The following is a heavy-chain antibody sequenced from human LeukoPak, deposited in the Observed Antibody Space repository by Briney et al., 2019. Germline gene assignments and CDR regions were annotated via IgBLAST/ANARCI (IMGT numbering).Heavy chain of an antibody. CDR2: IRYDGSNK. J-gene: IGHJ4*02. V-gene: IGHV3-30*02. CDR3: AKDPTHYRVWDDYDSTVLSY. Sequence: GGSLRLSCAASGFTFSGSAMHWVRQAPGKGLEWAAFIRYDGSNKYYADSVKGRFTISRDNSKNTLYLQMNSLRAADTAVYYCAKDPTHYRVWDDYDSTVLSYWGQGTLVTVSS. D-gene: IGHD3-22*01. CDR1: GFTFSGSA.